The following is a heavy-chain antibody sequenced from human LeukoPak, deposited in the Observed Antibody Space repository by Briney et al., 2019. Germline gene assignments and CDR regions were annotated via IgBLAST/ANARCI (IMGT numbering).Heavy chain of an antibody. V-gene: IGHV3-53*01. CDR1: GFTVSSKY. Sequence: GGSLRLSCAASGFTVSSKYMSWVRQAPGKGLERVSDIYSGGNTYYADSVKGRFTISRDNSKNTLSLQMNSLRAEDTAVYYCARQNDYILDYWGQGTLVTVSS. D-gene: IGHD3-16*01. J-gene: IGHJ4*02. CDR2: IYSGGNT. CDR3: ARQNDYILDY.